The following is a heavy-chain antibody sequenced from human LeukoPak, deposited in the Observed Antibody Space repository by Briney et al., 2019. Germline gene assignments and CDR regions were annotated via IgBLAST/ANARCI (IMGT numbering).Heavy chain of an antibody. J-gene: IGHJ6*03. CDR1: GGSISSGDYY. CDR3: ARVMATFYYCYMDV. V-gene: IGHV4-30-4*08. CDR2: IYYSGST. D-gene: IGHD5-12*01. Sequence: SETLSLTCTVSGGSISSGDYYWSWIRQPPGKGLEWIGYIYYSGSTYYNPSLKSRVTISVDTSKNQFSLKLSSVTAADTAVYYCARVMATFYYCYMDVWGKGTTVTVSS.